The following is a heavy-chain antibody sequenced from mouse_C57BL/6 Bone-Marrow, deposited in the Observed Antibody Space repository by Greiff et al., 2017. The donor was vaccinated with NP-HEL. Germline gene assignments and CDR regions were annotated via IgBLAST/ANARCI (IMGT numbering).Heavy chain of an antibody. J-gene: IGHJ4*01. CDR3: ARHYSNYVGYAMDY. V-gene: IGHV1-50*01. D-gene: IGHD2-5*01. CDR2: IDPSDSYT. Sequence: VQLQQPGAELVKPGASVKLSCKASGYTFTSYWMQWVKQRPGQGLEWIGEIDPSDSYTNYNQKFKGKATLTVDTYSSTAYMQLSSLTSEDSAVYYCARHYSNYVGYAMDYWGQGTSVTVSS. CDR1: GYTFTSYW.